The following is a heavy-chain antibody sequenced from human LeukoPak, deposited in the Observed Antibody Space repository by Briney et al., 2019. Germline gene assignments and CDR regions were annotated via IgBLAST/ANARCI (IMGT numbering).Heavy chain of an antibody. D-gene: IGHD6-13*01. J-gene: IGHJ4*02. CDR1: GFTFSSYA. CDR2: ISGSDDNT. Sequence: GGSLRLSCAASGFTFSSYAMSWVRQAPGKGLEWVSTISGSDDNTYYADSVKGRFTISRDNSKNTLYLQMNSLRAEDTAVYYCANCYRAAAGTTWGQGTLVTVSS. CDR3: ANCYRAAAGTT. V-gene: IGHV3-23*01.